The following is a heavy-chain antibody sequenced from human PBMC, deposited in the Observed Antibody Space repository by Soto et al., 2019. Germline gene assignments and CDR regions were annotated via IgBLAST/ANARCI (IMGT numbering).Heavy chain of an antibody. CDR3: ARGVLHY. D-gene: IGHD2-15*01. CDR1: GGSFSGYY. V-gene: IGHV4-34*01. J-gene: IGHJ4*02. Sequence: SETLSLACAVYGGSFSGYYWSWIRQPPGKGLEWIGEINHSGSTNYNPSLKSRVTISVDTSKNQFSLKLSSVTAADTAVYYCARGVLHYWGQGTLVTVSS. CDR2: INHSGST.